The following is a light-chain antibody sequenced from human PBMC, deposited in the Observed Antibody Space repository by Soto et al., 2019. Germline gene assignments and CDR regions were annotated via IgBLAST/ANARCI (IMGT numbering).Light chain of an antibody. V-gene: IGKV3-15*01. CDR3: QHYNNWPPYS. CDR2: GAF. Sequence: ETGMTQFPDTLSWSPGESATLSCRASQDVSPNLAWFHQKPGQTPRLVLYGAFKRATGIPARFSGSGSGRHFTLTISSLQSEDFGVYYCQHYNNWPPYSFGQGTKVEIK. CDR1: QDVSPN. J-gene: IGKJ2*03.